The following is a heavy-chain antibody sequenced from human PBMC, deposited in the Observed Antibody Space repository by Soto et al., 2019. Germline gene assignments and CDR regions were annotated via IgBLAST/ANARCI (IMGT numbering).Heavy chain of an antibody. CDR3: AKMEGMDPWAYSFDY. D-gene: IGHD2-2*03. V-gene: IGHV3-23*01. CDR1: GFTFSDFA. CDR2: IYGGGNGP. Sequence: EVQVLESGGGLVQPGGSLRLSCAATGFTFSDFAMSWVRQAPGKGLEWVSRIYGGGNGPHYADSVKGRVTISRDNSKNTLYLQMQRLRAEDTAVYYCAKMEGMDPWAYSFDYWGQGTLVTVSS. J-gene: IGHJ4*02.